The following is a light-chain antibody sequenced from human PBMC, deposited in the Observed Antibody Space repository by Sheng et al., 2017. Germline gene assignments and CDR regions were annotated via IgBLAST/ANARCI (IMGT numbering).Light chain of an antibody. V-gene: IGLV3-25*03. CDR1: GLSKQY. J-gene: IGLJ3*02. CDR3: QSADGHGTRRVV. Sequence: YELTQPPSVSVSPGQTARITCSGDGLSKQYVYWYQQRPGQAPLLVMSKDTERPSGIPERFSGSNSGTTGHIDPSAGVQAEDEADYYCQSADGHGTRRVVFGGGTKLTVL. CDR2: KDT.